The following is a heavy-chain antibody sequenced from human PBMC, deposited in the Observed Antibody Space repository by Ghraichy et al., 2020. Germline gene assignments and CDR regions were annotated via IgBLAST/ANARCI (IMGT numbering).Heavy chain of an antibody. CDR2: ISDNGEST. CDR1: GFTFSSYG. D-gene: IGHD6-13*01. J-gene: IGHJ2*01. V-gene: IGHV3-64D*06. Sequence: GGSLRLSCLASGFTFSSYGMQWVRQAPGKGLTYVSGISDNGESTYYPDSMKGRFTVSRDNSKSTLYLQMSSLRAEDTALYYCVKGDDSWTGWFFDLCCRGTLVTVSS. CDR3: VKGDDSWTGWFFDL.